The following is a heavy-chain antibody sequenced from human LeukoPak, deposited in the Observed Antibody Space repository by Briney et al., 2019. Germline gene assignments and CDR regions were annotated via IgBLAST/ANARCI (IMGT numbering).Heavy chain of an antibody. CDR3: AKAPGYCSGGTCYDY. V-gene: IGHV3-23*01. CDR1: GFTFSTYA. CDR2: ISGSGGST. D-gene: IGHD2-15*01. J-gene: IGHJ4*02. Sequence: PGGSLTLSCAASGFTFSTYAMSWVRQAPGKGLEWVSLISGSGGSTYYADSVKGRFTISRDNSKNTLYLQMKSLRADDTAVYYCAKAPGYCSGGTCYDYWGQGTLVTVSS.